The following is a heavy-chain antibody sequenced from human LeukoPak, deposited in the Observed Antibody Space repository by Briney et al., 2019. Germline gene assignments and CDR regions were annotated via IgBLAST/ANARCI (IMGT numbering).Heavy chain of an antibody. Sequence: PGGSLRLSCAASGFTFTTYGISWVRQAPGRGLEWVATINNSGGSTYYADSVKGRFTISRDNSKNTLYLQMNSLRAEDTAVYYCAKDSIFGVVTGTFDYWGQGTLVTVSS. D-gene: IGHD3-3*01. CDR3: AKDSIFGVVTGTFDY. CDR2: INNSGGST. J-gene: IGHJ4*02. CDR1: GFTFTTYG. V-gene: IGHV3-23*01.